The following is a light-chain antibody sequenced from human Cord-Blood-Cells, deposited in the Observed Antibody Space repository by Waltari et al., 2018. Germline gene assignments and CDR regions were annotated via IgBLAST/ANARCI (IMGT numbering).Light chain of an antibody. J-gene: IGKJ4*01. CDR3: QQYYSTTLT. V-gene: IGKV4-1*01. CDR2: LAS. CDR1: QSVLYSSNNKNY. Sequence: DIVMTQSPDSLAVSLGERATINCKSSQSVLYSSNNKNYLAWYQQKPGQPPKLLIYLASSREAGGPDPFRCSGFGTEFTLTLRSLQAEDVAVYYCQQYYSTTLTFGGGTKVEIK.